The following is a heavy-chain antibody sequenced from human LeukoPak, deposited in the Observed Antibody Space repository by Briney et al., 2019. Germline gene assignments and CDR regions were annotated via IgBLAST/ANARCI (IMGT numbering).Heavy chain of an antibody. J-gene: IGHJ4*02. CDR3: ARRSNYYGSGSYGEYYFDY. D-gene: IGHD3-10*01. CDR1: GFTFSSYA. CDR2: ISYDGSNK. Sequence: PGGSLRLSCAASGFTFSSYAMHWVRQAPGKGLEWVAVISYDGSNKYYADSVKGRFTISRDNSKNTLYPQMNSLRAEDTAVYYCARRSNYYGSGSYGEYYFDYWGQGTLVTVSS. V-gene: IGHV3-30-3*01.